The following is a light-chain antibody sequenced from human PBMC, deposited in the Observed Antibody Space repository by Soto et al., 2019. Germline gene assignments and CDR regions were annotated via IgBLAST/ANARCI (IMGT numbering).Light chain of an antibody. CDR2: GAS. Sequence: EVVLTQSPGSLSLSPGERATLSCRASQSVTSSFLAWYQQKPGQAPRLVIYGASIRPAGIPDRFSGSGSGTDFTLTINRLEPEDFAVYYCQQYAKLPITFGLGTHWRL. CDR1: QSVTSSF. J-gene: IGKJ5*01. CDR3: QQYAKLPIT. V-gene: IGKV3-20*01.